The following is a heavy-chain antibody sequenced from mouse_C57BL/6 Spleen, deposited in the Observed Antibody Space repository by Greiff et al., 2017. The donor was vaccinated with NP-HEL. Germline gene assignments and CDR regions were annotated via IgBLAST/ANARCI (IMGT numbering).Heavy chain of an antibody. Sequence: QVQLQQPGAELVRPGSSVKLSCKASGYTFTSYWMDWVKQRPGQGLEWIGNIYPSDSETHYNQKFKDKATLTVDKSSNTAYMQLSSLTSEDSEVYYCAMRDDYDGFAYWGQGTLVTVSA. V-gene: IGHV1-61*01. D-gene: IGHD2-4*01. CDR3: AMRDDYDGFAY. CDR1: GYTFTSYW. J-gene: IGHJ3*01. CDR2: IYPSDSET.